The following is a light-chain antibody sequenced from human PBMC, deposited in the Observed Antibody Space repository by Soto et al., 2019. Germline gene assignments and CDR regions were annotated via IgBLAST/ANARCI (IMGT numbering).Light chain of an antibody. CDR2: YRSDSDN. J-gene: IGLJ2*01. CDR3: AMWHSSNLV. Sequence: QPVLTQPTSLSASPGASARFTCTLRSGINVGPDRMYWYHQKPGSPPRYLLRYRSDSDNPQCSGVPSRFSGSNDASTNAGRLLSSGLQSEDEADYYCAMWHSSNLVFGGGAKLTVL. V-gene: IGLV5-39*01. CDR1: SGINVGPDR.